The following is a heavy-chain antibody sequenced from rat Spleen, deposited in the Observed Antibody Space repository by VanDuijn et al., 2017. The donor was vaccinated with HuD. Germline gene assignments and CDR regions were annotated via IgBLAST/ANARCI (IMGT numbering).Heavy chain of an antibody. V-gene: IGHV5-22*01. CDR2: IHYEGTNT. D-gene: IGHD1-11*01. Sequence: EVQLVESGGGLVQPGRSMRLSCAASGFTFNDYYMAWVRQAPEKGLEWVASIHYEGTNTYYGDSVKGRFTLSRDNAKSTLYLQMNSLRSEDTATYYCARHNGGYHDYWGQGVMVTVSS. CDR1: GFTFNDYY. CDR3: ARHNGGYHDY. J-gene: IGHJ2*01.